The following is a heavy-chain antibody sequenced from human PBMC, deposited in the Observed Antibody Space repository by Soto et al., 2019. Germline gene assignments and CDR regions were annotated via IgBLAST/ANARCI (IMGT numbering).Heavy chain of an antibody. CDR2: IIPIFGTA. CDR3: AGILPTVTTVPYYYYGMDV. CDR1: GGTFSSYA. J-gene: IGHJ6*02. D-gene: IGHD4-17*01. V-gene: IGHV1-69*01. Sequence: QVQLVQSGAEVKKPGSSVKVSCKASGGTFSSYAISWVRQAPGQGLEWMGGIIPIFGTANYAQKFQGRVTITADESTSTAYMELSSRRSEDTAVYYCAGILPTVTTVPYYYYGMDVWGQGTTVTVSS.